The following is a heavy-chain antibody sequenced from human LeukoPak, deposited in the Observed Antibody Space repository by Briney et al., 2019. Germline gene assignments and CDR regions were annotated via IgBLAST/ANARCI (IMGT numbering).Heavy chain of an antibody. CDR1: EFTVSSNY. CDR3: ARDRLHDDSLTGYPAD. V-gene: IGHV3-66*01. Sequence: PGGSLRLSCADSEFTVSSNYMRWVRQAPGKGLEWVSVIYSGGSTHYADSVKGRFTISRDNSKNTLYLQMNSLRAEDTAVYYCARDRLHDDSLTGYPADWGQGTLVTVSS. J-gene: IGHJ4*02. CDR2: IYSGGST. D-gene: IGHD3-9*01.